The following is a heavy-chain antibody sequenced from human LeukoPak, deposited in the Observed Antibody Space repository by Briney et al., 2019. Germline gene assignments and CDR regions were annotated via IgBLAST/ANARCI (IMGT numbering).Heavy chain of an antibody. CDR2: ISSSGGTI. D-gene: IGHD1-1*01. CDR3: ARGWSTTRNNWFDP. CDR1: GFTFSDYY. Sequence: PGGSLRLSCAASGFTFSDYYMTWIRQAPGKGLEWVSYISSSGGTIYYADSVKGRFTISRDNAKNSLYLQMNGLRDDDTAVYYCARGWSTTRNNWFDPWGQGVLVTVSS. V-gene: IGHV3-11*01. J-gene: IGHJ5*02.